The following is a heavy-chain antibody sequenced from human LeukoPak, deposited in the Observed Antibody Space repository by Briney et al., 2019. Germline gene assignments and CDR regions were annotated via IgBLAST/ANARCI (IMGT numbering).Heavy chain of an antibody. CDR2: MNPNSGTT. CDR1: GYTFTSYD. CDR3: ARAPIKKGIARRDWFDP. J-gene: IGHJ5*02. V-gene: IGHV1-8*01. Sequence: GSVQVSSKASGYTFTSYDINWVRRATGQELEWMGWMNPNSGTTGYSQKFQGRVIMTRNTSIITAYMELSSLRSEDTAVYYYARAPIKKGIARRDWFDPWGQGTLVTVSS. D-gene: IGHD6-13*01.